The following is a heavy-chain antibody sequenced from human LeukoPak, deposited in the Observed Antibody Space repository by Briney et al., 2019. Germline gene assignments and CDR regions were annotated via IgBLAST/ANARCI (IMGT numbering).Heavy chain of an antibody. V-gene: IGHV3-7*01. J-gene: IGHJ4*02. CDR2: INEGGNVK. CDR3: ARVGKNGWDFDH. CDR1: GFTFNTYG. Sequence: GGSLRLSCAASGFTFNTYGMTWVRQAPGKGLEWVANINEGGNVKFYVDSVKGRFTISRDNTKISLYLQMYSLRAEDTAIYYCARVGKNGWDFDHWGQGTLVTVSS. D-gene: IGHD6-19*01.